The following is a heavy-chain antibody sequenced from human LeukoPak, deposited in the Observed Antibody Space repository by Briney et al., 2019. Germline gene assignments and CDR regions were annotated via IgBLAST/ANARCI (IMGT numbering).Heavy chain of an antibody. CDR2: MNPNSGNT. J-gene: IGHJ4*02. D-gene: IGHD3-10*01. Sequence: ASVKVSCKASGYTFTSYGISWVRQATGQGLEWMGWMNPNSGNTGYAQKFQGRVTMTRNTSISTAYMELSSLRSEDTAVYYCARRYYGSGSYYTYDYWGQGTLVTVSS. V-gene: IGHV1-8*02. CDR3: ARRYYGSGSYYTYDY. CDR1: GYTFTSYG.